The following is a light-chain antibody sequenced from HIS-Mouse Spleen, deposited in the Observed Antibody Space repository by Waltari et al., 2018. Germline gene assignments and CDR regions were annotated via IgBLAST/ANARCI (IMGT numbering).Light chain of an antibody. Sequence: QSVLTQPPPAPGTPGQRVTISCSVSSSNICSNYVYWYQQLPGPAPKLLIYRNNQRPSGVPDRFSGSKSGTSASLAISGLRSEDEADYYCAAWDDSLSGLVFGGGTKLTVL. CDR3: AAWDDSLSGLV. CDR1: SSNICSNY. V-gene: IGLV1-47*01. CDR2: RNN. J-gene: IGLJ2*01.